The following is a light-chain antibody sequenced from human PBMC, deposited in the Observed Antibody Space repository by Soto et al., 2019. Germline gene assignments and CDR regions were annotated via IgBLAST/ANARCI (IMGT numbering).Light chain of an antibody. CDR2: EVT. CDR1: SSDVGAYKF. Sequence: QSALTQPASVSGSPRQSITIFCTGTSSDVGAYKFVSWYRHHPGRAPQVMIYEVTNRPSGVSSRFSGSKSGNTASLTISGLQPEDEGDYYCSSYSSTSTPWVFGGGTKVTVL. V-gene: IGLV2-14*01. J-gene: IGLJ3*02. CDR3: SSYSSTSTPWV.